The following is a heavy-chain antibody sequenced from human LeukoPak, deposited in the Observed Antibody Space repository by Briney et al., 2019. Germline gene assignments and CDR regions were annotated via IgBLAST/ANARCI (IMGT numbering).Heavy chain of an antibody. CDR1: GFTFSSYA. CDR2: ISGSGGST. J-gene: IGHJ4*02. CDR3: AKDSTRSGYYTGRLGN. D-gene: IGHD3-3*01. Sequence: PGGSLRLSCAASGFTFSSYAMSWVRQAPGKGLEWVSAISGSGGSTYYADSVKGRFTISRDNSKNTLYLQMNSLRAEDTAVYYCAKDSTRSGYYTGRLGNWGQGTLVTVSS. V-gene: IGHV3-23*01.